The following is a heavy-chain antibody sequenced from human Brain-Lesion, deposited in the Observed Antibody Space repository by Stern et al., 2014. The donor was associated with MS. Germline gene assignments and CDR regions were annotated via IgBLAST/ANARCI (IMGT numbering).Heavy chain of an antibody. V-gene: IGHV1-2*02. CDR2: INTNTGGT. D-gene: IGHD3-3*01. CDR1: GYIFTGNY. Sequence: VHLVESGAEVKKPGASVKVSCKTSGYIFTGNYIHWVRQAPGQGLEWMAWINTNTGGTKYAQKFQGRVTMSRDTSISTAYVELSSLTSDDTAVYYCARDQRGITIFGVVTDYYYLGMDVWGQGTTVTVSS. J-gene: IGHJ6*02. CDR3: ARDQRGITIFGVVTDYYYLGMDV.